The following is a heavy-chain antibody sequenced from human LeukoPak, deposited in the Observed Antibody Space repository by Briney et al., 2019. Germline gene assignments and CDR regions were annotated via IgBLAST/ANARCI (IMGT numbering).Heavy chain of an antibody. CDR1: GYSFTSYW. CDR3: ARRNYGSGSYTHSYYYGMDV. J-gene: IGHJ6*02. V-gene: IGHV5-10-1*01. Sequence: GESLRISCKGSGYSFTSYWISWVRQMPGKGLEWMGRIDPSDSYTNYSPSFQGHVTISADKSISTAYLQWSSLKASDTAMYYCARRNYGSGSYTHSYYYGMDVWGQGTTVTVSS. CDR2: IDPSDSYT. D-gene: IGHD3-10*01.